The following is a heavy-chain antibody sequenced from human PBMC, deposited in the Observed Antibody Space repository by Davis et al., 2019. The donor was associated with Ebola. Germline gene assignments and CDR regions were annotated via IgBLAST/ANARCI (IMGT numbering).Heavy chain of an antibody. CDR2: ISLDGTSK. J-gene: IGHJ4*02. V-gene: IGHV3-30-3*01. CDR1: GFTFTSYA. Sequence: GESLKISCAASGFTFTSYAMHWVRQAPGKGLEWVTVISLDGTSKFYADSVKGRFTVSRDNSKNTFYLHMSSLRPEDTAVYYCARERHLMEGLPTATPDYWGQGTLVTVSS. D-gene: IGHD3-16*01. CDR3: ARERHLMEGLPTATPDY.